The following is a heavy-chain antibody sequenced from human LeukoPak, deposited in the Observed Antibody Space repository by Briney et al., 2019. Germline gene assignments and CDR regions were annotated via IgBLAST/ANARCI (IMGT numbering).Heavy chain of an antibody. J-gene: IGHJ5*02. CDR1: GGSISTSNYY. V-gene: IGHV4-39*07. CDR2: IFYSGST. CDR3: ARTTEDCSRTSCYQYWFDP. D-gene: IGHD2-2*01. Sequence: SETLSLTCSVSGGSISTSNYYWGWIRQPPGTGLEWIGNIFYSGSTYYSPSLKRRVTISVDTSKNQFSLKVNSVTAADTAVYYCARTTEDCSRTSCYQYWFDPWSQGTLVTVSS.